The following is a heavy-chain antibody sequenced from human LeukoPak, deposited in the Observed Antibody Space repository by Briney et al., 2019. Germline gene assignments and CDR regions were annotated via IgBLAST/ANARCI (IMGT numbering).Heavy chain of an antibody. D-gene: IGHD5-24*01. V-gene: IGHV3-48*02. CDR3: ARADRDGNKRFLD. CDR2: VSSSGTTT. Sequence: PGGSLRLSCAASGFTFSSYSVIWARQAPGKGLEWVSYVSSSGTTTYHADSVKGRFTISRDNGKNLVSLQMNSLRDEDTAVYYCARADRDGNKRFLDWGQGTLVTVSS. CDR1: GFTFSSYS. J-gene: IGHJ4*02.